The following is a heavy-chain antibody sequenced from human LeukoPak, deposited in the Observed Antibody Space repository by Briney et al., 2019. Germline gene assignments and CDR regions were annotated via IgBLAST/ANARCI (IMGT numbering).Heavy chain of an antibody. CDR1: GGSISSRNYY. V-gene: IGHV4-39*01. CDR2: IDYSGGT. Sequence: SETLSLTCTVSGGSISSRNYYWGWIRQPPGKGLEWIASIDYSGGTYYNPSLKSRVTISVDTSKNQFSLKVSSVTAAETAVYYCARPGSSNGLYYFDYWGHGTLVSVSS. CDR3: ARPGSSNGLYYFDY. D-gene: IGHD6-19*01. J-gene: IGHJ4*01.